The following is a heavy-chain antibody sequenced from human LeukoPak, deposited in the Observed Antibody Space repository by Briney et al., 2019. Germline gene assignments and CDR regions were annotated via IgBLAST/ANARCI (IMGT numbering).Heavy chain of an antibody. Sequence: GGSLRLSCAASGFTFSNYAMNWVRQAPGKGLEWVSVIYSGGSTYYADSVKGRFTISRDNSKNTLYLQMNSLRAEDTAVYYCAREAYHDFWSGSWRSYYYMDVWGKGTTVTVSS. D-gene: IGHD3-3*01. CDR1: GFTFSNYA. CDR3: AREAYHDFWSGSWRSYYYMDV. V-gene: IGHV3-66*01. J-gene: IGHJ6*03. CDR2: IYSGGST.